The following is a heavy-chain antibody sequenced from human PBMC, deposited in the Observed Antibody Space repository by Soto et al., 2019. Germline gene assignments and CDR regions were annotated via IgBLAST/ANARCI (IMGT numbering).Heavy chain of an antibody. Sequence: SETLSLTCTVSGDSISTDYWSWIRQSPGKGLEWIGFIYYGGSTNSNPSLKSRVTISVDTPKNQFSLKLSSVTAADTAVYYCAKNWNWGSLVHWGQGTLVTVS. V-gene: IGHV4-59*08. J-gene: IGHJ4*02. CDR2: IYYGGST. CDR3: AKNWNWGSLVH. D-gene: IGHD7-27*01. CDR1: GDSISTDY.